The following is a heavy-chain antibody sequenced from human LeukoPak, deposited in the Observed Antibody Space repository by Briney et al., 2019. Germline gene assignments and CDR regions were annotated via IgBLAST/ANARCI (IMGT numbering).Heavy chain of an antibody. D-gene: IGHD6-13*01. Sequence: SETLSLTCAVYGGPFSGYYWSRIRQPPGKGLEWIGEINHSGSTNYNPSLKSRVTISVDTSKNQFSLKLSSVTAADTAVYYCARGRNGYSSSWYALGYWGQGTLVTVSS. CDR2: INHSGST. CDR1: GGPFSGYY. J-gene: IGHJ4*02. CDR3: ARGRNGYSSSWYALGY. V-gene: IGHV4-34*01.